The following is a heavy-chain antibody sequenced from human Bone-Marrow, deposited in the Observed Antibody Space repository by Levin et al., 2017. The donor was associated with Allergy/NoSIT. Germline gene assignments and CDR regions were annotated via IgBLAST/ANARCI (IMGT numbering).Heavy chain of an antibody. V-gene: IGHV3-7*03. CDR2: IKYDGTER. D-gene: IGHD4-17*01. CDR1: GFSFSAHW. J-gene: IGHJ4*02. Sequence: GESLKISCAASGFSFSAHWMTWVRQPPGKGLEWVANIKYDGTERHYVDSVKGRFTVSRDNAKKSLYLELNSLRADDTALYYCARDLAYQYGDPSTYFFDSWGQGTLVTVSS. CDR3: ARDLAYQYGDPSTYFFDS.